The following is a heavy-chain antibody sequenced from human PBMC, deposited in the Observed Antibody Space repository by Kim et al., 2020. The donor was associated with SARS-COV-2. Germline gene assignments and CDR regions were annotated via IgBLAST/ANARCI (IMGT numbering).Heavy chain of an antibody. CDR2: INHSGST. D-gene: IGHD2-2*01. Sequence: SETLSLTCAVYGGSFSGYYWSWIRQPPGKGLEWIGEINHSGSTNYNPSLKRRVTITVDTSKNQFSLKLSSVTAADTAVYYCACTHIVVVPAAFTWFDPWGPGTLVTVSS. CDR3: ACTHIVVVPAAFTWFDP. CDR1: GGSFSGYY. V-gene: IGHV4-34*01. J-gene: IGHJ5*02.